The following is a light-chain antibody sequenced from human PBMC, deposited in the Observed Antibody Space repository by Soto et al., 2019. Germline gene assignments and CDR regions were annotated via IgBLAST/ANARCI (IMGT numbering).Light chain of an antibody. J-gene: IGKJ4*01. Sequence: DIQMTQSPSSVSASVGDRVTITCRASRNIKTSLAWYQQRPGKGPELLIYDASTLQSGVPSRISGSGSGTEFTLTISRLQPEDFATFYCQPINSFPPTFGGGTK. CDR2: DAS. CDR1: RNIKTS. V-gene: IGKV1-12*01. CDR3: QPINSFPPT.